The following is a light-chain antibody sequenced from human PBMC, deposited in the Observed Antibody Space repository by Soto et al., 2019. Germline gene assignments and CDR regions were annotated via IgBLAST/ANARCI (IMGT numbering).Light chain of an antibody. CDR2: RAS. V-gene: IGKV1-5*03. J-gene: IGKJ1*01. CDR3: QHYNSYSEA. CDR1: QTISRW. Sequence: DIQISQSPSTLSGYVGDRVTITCRARQTISRWLAWYQPTPGQAPRLLISRASALTRGVPARFRGRGSVTECTLTLSSLQPDDFATYDCQHYNSYSEAVGQGTQVDNK.